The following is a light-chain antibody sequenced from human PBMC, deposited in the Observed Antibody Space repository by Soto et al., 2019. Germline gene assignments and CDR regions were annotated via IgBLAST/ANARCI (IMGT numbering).Light chain of an antibody. J-gene: IGKJ1*01. CDR2: KAS. Sequence: DIQMTQSPSTLSASVGDRVTITCRASQSISSWLAWYQQKPGKAPKLLIYKASSLESGVPSRFGGSGSGTEFTLTISSLQPDDFATYFCQQYNSYSRTFGQRTKVDVK. CDR1: QSISSW. CDR3: QQYNSYSRT. V-gene: IGKV1-5*03.